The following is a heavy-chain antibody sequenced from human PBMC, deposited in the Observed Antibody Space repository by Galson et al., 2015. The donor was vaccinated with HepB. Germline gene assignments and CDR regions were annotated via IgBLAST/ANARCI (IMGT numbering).Heavy chain of an antibody. CDR2: IWYDGSNE. Sequence: SLRLSCAASGFTFSSYGMHWVRQAPGKGLEWVAVIWYDGSNEYYADSVKGRFTISRDNSKNTLYLQMNSLRAEDTAVYYCARETDTAMYFDYWGQGTLVTVSS. D-gene: IGHD5-18*01. J-gene: IGHJ4*02. V-gene: IGHV3-33*08. CDR1: GFTFSSYG. CDR3: ARETDTAMYFDY.